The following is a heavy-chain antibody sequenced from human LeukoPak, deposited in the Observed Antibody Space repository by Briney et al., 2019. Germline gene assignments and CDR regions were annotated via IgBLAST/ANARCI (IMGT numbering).Heavy chain of an antibody. D-gene: IGHD2-2*01. V-gene: IGHV4-59*13. J-gene: IGHJ6*02. Sequence: SETLSLTCTVSGGSISSYYWSWIRQPPGKGLEWIGYIYYSGSTNYNPSLKSRVTISVDTSKNQFSPKLSSVTAADTAVYYCAGAYHPATYYYYYGMDVWGQGTTVTVSS. CDR2: IYYSGST. CDR1: GGSISSYY. CDR3: AGAYHPATYYYYYGMDV.